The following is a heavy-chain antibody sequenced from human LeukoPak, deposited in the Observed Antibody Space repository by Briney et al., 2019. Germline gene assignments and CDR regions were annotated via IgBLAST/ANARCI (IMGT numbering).Heavy chain of an antibody. D-gene: IGHD4-17*01. Sequence: GRSLRLSCAASVFTFSSYGMHWVRQAPGKGLEWVAIITHDGSNKYNADSVKGRFTISRDNSKNTLHLQMNSLRAEHTAVYYCARDRFYGDYIDYYFYGMDVWGQGTTVTVSS. J-gene: IGHJ6*02. CDR3: ARDRFYGDYIDYYFYGMDV. CDR2: ITHDGSNK. V-gene: IGHV3-30*03. CDR1: VFTFSSYG.